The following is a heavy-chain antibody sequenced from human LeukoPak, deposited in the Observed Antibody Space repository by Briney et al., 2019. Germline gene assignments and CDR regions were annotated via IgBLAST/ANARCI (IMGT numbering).Heavy chain of an antibody. Sequence: AGGSLRLSCAASGFTFSSYSMNRVRQAPRKGLEWVSSISSSSSYIYYADSVKGRFTISRDNAKNSLYLQMNSLRAEDTAVYYCARFLHIRGRDGYNYEVFDYWGQGTLVTVSS. CDR2: ISSSSSYI. J-gene: IGHJ4*02. CDR1: GFTFSSYS. D-gene: IGHD5-24*01. V-gene: IGHV3-21*01. CDR3: ARFLHIRGRDGYNYEVFDY.